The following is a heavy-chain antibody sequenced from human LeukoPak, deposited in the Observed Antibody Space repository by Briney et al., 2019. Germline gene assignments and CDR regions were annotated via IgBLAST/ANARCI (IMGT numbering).Heavy chain of an antibody. CDR3: ARDGPEFRGSGSYSSVCWFDP. CDR1: GYTFTGYY. D-gene: IGHD3-10*01. J-gene: IGHJ5*02. CDR2: INPNSGGT. V-gene: IGHV1-2*02. Sequence: ASVKVSCKASGYTFTGYYMHWVRQAPGQGLEWMGWINPNSGGTNYAQKFQGRVTMTRDTSISTAYMELSSLRSEDTAVYYCARDGPEFRGSGSYSSVCWFDPWGQGTLVTVSS.